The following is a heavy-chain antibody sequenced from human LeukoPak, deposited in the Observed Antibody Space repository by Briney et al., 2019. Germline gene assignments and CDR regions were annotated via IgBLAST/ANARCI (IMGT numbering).Heavy chain of an antibody. J-gene: IGHJ4*02. V-gene: IGHV3-48*02. CDR1: GFTFSTYA. CDR2: ICGSGGTT. CDR3: ARVPYYYGSGSSDY. D-gene: IGHD3-10*01. Sequence: PGGSLRLSCAASGFTFSTYAMTWVRQAPGKGLDLVSGICGSGGTTYYADSVKGRFTISRDNAKNSLYLQMNSLRDEDTAVYYCARVPYYYGSGSSDYWGQGTLVTVSS.